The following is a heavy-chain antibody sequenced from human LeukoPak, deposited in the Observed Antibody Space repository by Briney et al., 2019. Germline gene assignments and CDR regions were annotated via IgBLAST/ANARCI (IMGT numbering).Heavy chain of an antibody. V-gene: IGHV3-23*01. CDR1: GFTFSSYA. Sequence: GGSLRLSCAASGFTFSSYAMSWVRQAPGKGLEWVSAIGGSGGSTYYADSVKGRFTISRDNSKNTLYLQMNSLRAEDTAVYYCANSVTMGRGGDYWGQGTLVTVSS. J-gene: IGHJ4*02. D-gene: IGHD3-10*01. CDR3: ANSVTMGRGGDY. CDR2: IGGSGGST.